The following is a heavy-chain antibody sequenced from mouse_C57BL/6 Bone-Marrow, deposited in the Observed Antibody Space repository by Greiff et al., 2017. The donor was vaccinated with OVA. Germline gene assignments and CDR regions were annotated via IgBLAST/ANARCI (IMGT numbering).Heavy chain of an antibody. D-gene: IGHD1-1*01. V-gene: IGHV2-2*01. CDR2: IWSGGST. Sequence: QLQQSGPGLVQPSQSLSITCTVSGFSLTSYGVHWVRQSPGKGLEWLGVIWSGGSTDYNAAFISRLSISKDNSKSQVFFKMNRLQADDTAIYYCARELEDYGSSYGSFDDWGQGTTLTVSS. J-gene: IGHJ2*01. CDR3: ARELEDYGSSYGSFDD. CDR1: GFSLTSYG.